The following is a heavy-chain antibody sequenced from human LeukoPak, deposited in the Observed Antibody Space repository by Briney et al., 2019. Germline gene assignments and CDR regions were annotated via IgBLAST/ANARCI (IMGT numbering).Heavy chain of an antibody. J-gene: IGHJ2*01. CDR1: GYTFTSYY. CDR3: VRGYSYGYWYFDL. Sequence: ASVKVSCKASGYTFTSYYMHWVRQAPGQGLEWMGIINPSGGSTSYAQKFQGRVTMTRDMSTSTVYMELRSLRSDDTAVYYCVRGYSYGYWYFDLWGRGTLVTVSS. CDR2: INPSGGST. D-gene: IGHD5-18*01. V-gene: IGHV1-46*01.